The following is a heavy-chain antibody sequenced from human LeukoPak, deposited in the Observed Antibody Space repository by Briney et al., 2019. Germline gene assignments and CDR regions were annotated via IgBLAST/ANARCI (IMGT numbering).Heavy chain of an antibody. CDR2: ISGSGTI. CDR3: AKDVRRFDY. Sequence: GGSLRLSCAASGFTFSNYAMSWVRQAPGKGLEWVSVISGSGTIYYAVSVKGRFTISRDNSKNTLYLQMSSLRAEDTALYYCAKDVRRFDYRGQGTLVTVSS. J-gene: IGHJ4*02. CDR1: GFTFSNYA. V-gene: IGHV3-23*01.